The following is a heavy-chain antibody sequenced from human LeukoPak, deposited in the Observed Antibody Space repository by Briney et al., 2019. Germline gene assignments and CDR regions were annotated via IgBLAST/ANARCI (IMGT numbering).Heavy chain of an antibody. D-gene: IGHD2-2*01. CDR2: IYYSGST. V-gene: IGHV4-59*01. CDR3: ARVGHSSTSRGAFDI. J-gene: IGHJ3*02. CDR1: GGSISGYY. Sequence: PSETLSLTCTVSGGSISGYYWSWIRQPPGKGLEWIGYIYYSGSTNYNPSLKSRVTISVDTSKNQFSLKLSSVTAADTAVYYCARVGHSSTSRGAFDIWGQGTMVTVSS.